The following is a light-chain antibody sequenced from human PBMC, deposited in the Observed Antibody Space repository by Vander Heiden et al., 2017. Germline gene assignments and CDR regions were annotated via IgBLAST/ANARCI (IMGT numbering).Light chain of an antibody. CDR1: QSVNSNF. CDR3: QQYGSSPLT. J-gene: IGKJ4*01. Sequence: EIVLTQSPGPLSLSPGERATLSCRASQSVNSNFLAWYRQKPGQAPRLLISGASNRATGIPDRFSASGSGTDFTLTISRLEPEDFAVYFCQQYGSSPLTFGGGTEVESK. V-gene: IGKV3-20*01. CDR2: GAS.